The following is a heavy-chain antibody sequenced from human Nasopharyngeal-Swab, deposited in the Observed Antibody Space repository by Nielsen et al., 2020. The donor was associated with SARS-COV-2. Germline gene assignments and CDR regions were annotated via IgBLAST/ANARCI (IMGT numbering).Heavy chain of an antibody. D-gene: IGHD6-19*01. CDR3: ARDPRIAVDERGQEPYYFDY. Sequence: ASVKVSCKASGYTFTSYAMHWVRQAPGQRLEWMGWINAGNGNTKYSQKFQGRVTITRDTSASTAYMELSSLRSDDTAVYYCARDPRIAVDERGQEPYYFDYWGQGTLVTVSS. CDR1: GYTFTSYA. CDR2: INAGNGNT. J-gene: IGHJ4*02. V-gene: IGHV1-3*01.